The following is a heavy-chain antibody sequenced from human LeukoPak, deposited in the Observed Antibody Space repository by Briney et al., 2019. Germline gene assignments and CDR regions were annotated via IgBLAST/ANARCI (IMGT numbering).Heavy chain of an antibody. CDR2: IYYSGST. D-gene: IGHD6-19*01. J-gene: IGHJ4*02. Sequence: SETLSLTCTVSGGSISSSSYYWGWIRQPPGKGLEWIGSIYYSGSTYYNPSLKSRVTISVDTSKNQFSLKLSSVTAADTAVYYCARVSYSSGWYDDYFDYWGQGTLVTVSS. V-gene: IGHV4-39*07. CDR3: ARVSYSSGWYDDYFDY. CDR1: GGSISSSSYY.